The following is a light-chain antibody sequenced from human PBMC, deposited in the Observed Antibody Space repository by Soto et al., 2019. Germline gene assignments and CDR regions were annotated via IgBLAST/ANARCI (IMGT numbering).Light chain of an antibody. CDR1: QSVTNSY. J-gene: IGKJ4*01. V-gene: IGKV3-20*01. Sequence: EIVLTQSPGTLSLSPGERATLSCRASQSVTNSYLAWYQQKPGQSPRLLMYDASSRATGIPDRFSGSGSGTDFTIIISRLEPEDFAVYYCQQYGRSPLTFGGGTKLEI. CDR2: DAS. CDR3: QQYGRSPLT.